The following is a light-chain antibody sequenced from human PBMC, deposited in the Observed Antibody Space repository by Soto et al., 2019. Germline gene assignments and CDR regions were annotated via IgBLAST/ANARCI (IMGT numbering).Light chain of an antibody. Sequence: EIVLTQSPATLSLSPGERATLSCRASQSVSSYLAWYQQKPGQAPRLLIYDASNRAIGIPARSSDSGSGTDFTRTICILEPEDFAVYYFLRPSNSLFTSGPGTKGDIK. CDR2: DAS. J-gene: IGKJ3*01. CDR3: LRPSNSLFT. CDR1: QSVSSY. V-gene: IGKV3-11*01.